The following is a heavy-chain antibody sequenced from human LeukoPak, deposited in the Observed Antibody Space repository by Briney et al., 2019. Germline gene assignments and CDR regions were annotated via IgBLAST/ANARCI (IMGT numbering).Heavy chain of an antibody. CDR1: GFTVSSNY. D-gene: IGHD5-24*01. V-gene: IGHV3-53*01. CDR3: ARVSGLEMATLRY. J-gene: IGHJ4*02. Sequence: GGSLRLSCAASGFTVSSNYMSWVRQAQGKGLEWVSVIYSGGSTYYADSVKGRFTISRDNYKNTLYLQMNSLRAEDTAVYYCARVSGLEMATLRYWGQGTLVTVSS. CDR2: IYSGGST.